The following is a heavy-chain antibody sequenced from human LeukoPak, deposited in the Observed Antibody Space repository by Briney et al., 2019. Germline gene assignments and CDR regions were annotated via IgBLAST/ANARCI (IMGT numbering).Heavy chain of an antibody. V-gene: IGHV3-48*03. D-gene: IGHD1-26*01. Sequence: GGSLRLSCAASGFTFSSYEMNWVRQAPGKGLEGVSYISSSGSTIYYADSVKGRFTISRDNAKNSLYLQMNSMRAEDTAVYYCAPLSGSYFGDDAFDIWGQGTMVTVSS. CDR1: GFTFSSYE. CDR2: ISSSGSTI. CDR3: APLSGSYFGDDAFDI. J-gene: IGHJ3*02.